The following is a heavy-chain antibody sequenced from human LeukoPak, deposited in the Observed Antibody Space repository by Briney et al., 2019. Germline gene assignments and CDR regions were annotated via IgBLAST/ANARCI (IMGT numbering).Heavy chain of an antibody. D-gene: IGHD2-21*02. V-gene: IGHV4-39*01. CDR2: IDLTGYT. CDR1: GGPVNAVSYY. Sequence: SEALSLTCTVSGGPVNAVSYYWVWIRQPPGKGLEWIGNIDLTGYTSYNPSLRSRVFMSVDTAKNQFSLRVTSVTAADTAVYFCARLVGGGCYPAGRWFDPWGQGTLVIVSS. CDR3: ARLVGGGCYPAGRWFDP. J-gene: IGHJ5*02.